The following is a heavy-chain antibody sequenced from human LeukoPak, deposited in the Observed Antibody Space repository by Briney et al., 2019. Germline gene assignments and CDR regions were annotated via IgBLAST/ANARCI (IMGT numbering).Heavy chain of an antibody. Sequence: PSETLSLTCTVSGGAISSYYWSWIRQPPGKGLEWIGYIYTTGSTDYNPSLKSRITISVDTSKNQLSLNLSSVTAADTAVYYCSKRGTIFGLDCLWGPRTLVT. J-gene: IGHJ2*01. D-gene: IGHD3-3*01. CDR1: GGAISSYY. CDR2: IYTTGST. CDR3: SKRGTIFGLDCL. V-gene: IGHV4-4*09.